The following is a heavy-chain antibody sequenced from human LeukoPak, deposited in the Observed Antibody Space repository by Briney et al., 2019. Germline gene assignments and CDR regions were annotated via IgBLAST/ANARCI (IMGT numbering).Heavy chain of an antibody. D-gene: IGHD2-15*01. J-gene: IGHJ5*02. CDR2: IYHSRST. CDR1: GYSISSGYY. V-gene: IGHV4-38-2*02. CDR3: ARDGRGWFDP. Sequence: PSETLSLTCTVSGYSISSGYYWGWIRQPPGKGLEWIGSIYHSRSTYYNPSLKSRVTISVDTSKNQFSLKLSSVTAADTAVYYCARDGRGWFDPWGQGTLVTVSS.